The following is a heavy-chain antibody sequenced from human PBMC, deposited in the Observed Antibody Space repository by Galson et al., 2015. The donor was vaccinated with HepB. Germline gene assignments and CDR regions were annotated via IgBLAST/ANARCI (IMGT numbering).Heavy chain of an antibody. D-gene: IGHD5-18*01. CDR1: GYTFTSYY. CDR2: INPNSGGT. Sequence: SVKVSCKASGYTFTSYYMHWVRQAPGQGLEWMGWINPNSGGTNYAQKFQGWVTMTRDTSISTAYMELSRLRSDDTAVYYCARDGPIHSYDISGIDHWGQGTLVTVSS. V-gene: IGHV1-2*04. CDR3: ARDGPIHSYDISGIDH. J-gene: IGHJ4*02.